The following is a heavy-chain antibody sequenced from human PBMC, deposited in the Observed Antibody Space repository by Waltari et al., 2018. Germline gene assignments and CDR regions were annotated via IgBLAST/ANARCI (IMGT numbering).Heavy chain of an antibody. D-gene: IGHD4-17*01. J-gene: IGHJ3*02. Sequence: EVQLVESGGGLVKPGGSLRLSCAASGFTFSRYRMNWVRQAPGKGLEWVSSISSSSSYIYYADSVKGRFTISRDNAKNSLYLQMNSLRAEDTAVYYCARPPRTTVTTFLIWGQGTMVTVSS. V-gene: IGHV3-21*01. CDR1: GFTFSRYR. CDR3: ARPPRTTVTTFLI. CDR2: ISSSSSYI.